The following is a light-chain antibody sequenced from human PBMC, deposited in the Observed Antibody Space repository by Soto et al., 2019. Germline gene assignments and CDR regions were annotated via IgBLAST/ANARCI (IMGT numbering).Light chain of an antibody. CDR2: WAS. CDR3: QQYYDTPT. Sequence: DIVMTQSPDSLAVSLGERATINCKSSESVFYNPNNKNHLAWFQQKPGQPPKLLIYWASTRESGAPDRFRGSGSGTDFTLTISSLQAEDVAVYYCQQYYDTPTFGQGTKVEIK. J-gene: IGKJ1*01. V-gene: IGKV4-1*01. CDR1: ESVFYNPNNKNH.